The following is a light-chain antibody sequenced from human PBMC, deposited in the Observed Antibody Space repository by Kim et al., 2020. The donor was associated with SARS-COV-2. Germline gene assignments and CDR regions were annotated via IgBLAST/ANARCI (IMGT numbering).Light chain of an antibody. V-gene: IGLV1-40*01. CDR1: SSTIGAGSD. CDR3: QSYDSSLSGYV. Sequence: QPVTVTCIWTSSTIGAGSDVHWYQHLPTTAPKLLIYSNGNRPSGVPDRFSGSKSGTSASLAITGLQAEDEADYYCQSYDSSLSGYVFGSGTKVTVL. CDR2: SNG. J-gene: IGLJ1*01.